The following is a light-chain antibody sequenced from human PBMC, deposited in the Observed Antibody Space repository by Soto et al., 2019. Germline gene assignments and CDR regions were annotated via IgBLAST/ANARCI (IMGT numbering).Light chain of an antibody. CDR1: QSIGTS. CDR3: QQRDIWIT. V-gene: IGKV3-11*01. CDR2: DAS. Sequence: EVVLTQSPATLSLSPGERATIFCRASQSIGTSLAWFQQKSGQAPRLLMYDASDRATGIPARFSGSGSGTDFTLSISSLEPEDFAVYYCQQRDIWITFGQGTRLEIK. J-gene: IGKJ5*01.